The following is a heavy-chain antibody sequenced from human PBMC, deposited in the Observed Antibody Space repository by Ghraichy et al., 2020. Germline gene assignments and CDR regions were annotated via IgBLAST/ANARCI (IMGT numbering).Heavy chain of an antibody. J-gene: IGHJ4*02. D-gene: IGHD6-13*01. V-gene: IGHV3-23*01. Sequence: GGSLRLSCAASGFTFSSYAMSWVRQAPGKGLEWVSVVSGSGDSTYYADSMKGRFTISRDNSKNTLYLQMNSLRAGDTAVYYCAKDVYSSSWLPYYFDYWGQGTLVTVSS. CDR2: VSGSGDST. CDR3: AKDVYSSSWLPYYFDY. CDR1: GFTFSSYA.